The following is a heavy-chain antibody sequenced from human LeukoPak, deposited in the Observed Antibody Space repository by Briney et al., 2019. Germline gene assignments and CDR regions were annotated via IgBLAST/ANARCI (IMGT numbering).Heavy chain of an antibody. CDR2: IGTVGDT. V-gene: IGHV3-13*01. J-gene: IGHJ5*02. CDR3: ARGASNGFDP. Sequence: GGSLRLSCAASGFTFSTYDMHWVRQATGKGLEWVSGIGTVGDTYYLGSVKGRFTISRENAKNSLYLQMNCLTAGDTAVYYCARGASNGFDPWGQGTLVTVSS. CDR1: GFTFSTYD.